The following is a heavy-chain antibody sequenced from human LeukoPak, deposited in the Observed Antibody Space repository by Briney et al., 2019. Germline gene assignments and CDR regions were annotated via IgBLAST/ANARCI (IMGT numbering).Heavy chain of an antibody. CDR3: AKDQGYSYGYGYYFDY. D-gene: IGHD5-18*01. CDR1: GFTFSSYA. Sequence: GGPLRLSCAAPGFTFSSYAMSWVRQAPGKGLEWVSAISGSGGSTYYADSVKGRFTISRDNSKNTLYLQMNSLRAEDTAVYYCAKDQGYSYGYGYYFDYWGQGTLVTVSS. V-gene: IGHV3-23*01. CDR2: ISGSGGST. J-gene: IGHJ4*02.